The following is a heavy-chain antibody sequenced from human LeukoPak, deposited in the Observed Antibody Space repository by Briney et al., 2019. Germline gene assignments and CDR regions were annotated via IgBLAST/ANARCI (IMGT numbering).Heavy chain of an antibody. CDR3: ARDRGEYYYDSSGYYYDNPIFDY. D-gene: IGHD3-22*01. J-gene: IGHJ4*02. CDR1: GYTFTSYA. V-gene: IGHV1-3*01. Sequence: GASVKVSCKASGYTFTSYAMHWVRQAPGQRLEWMGWINAGNGNTKYSQKFQGRVTITRDTSASTAYMELSSLRSEDTAVYYCARDRGEYYYDSSGYYYDNPIFDYWGQGTLVTVSS. CDR2: INAGNGNT.